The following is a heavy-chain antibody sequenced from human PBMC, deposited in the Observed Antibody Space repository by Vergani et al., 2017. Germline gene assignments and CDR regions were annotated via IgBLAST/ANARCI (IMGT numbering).Heavy chain of an antibody. D-gene: IGHD4-17*01. CDR2: ISSSSSCI. Sequence: EVQLVESGGGLVKPGGSLRLSCAASGFTFSSYSMNWVRQAPGKGLEWVSSISSSSSCIYYADSVKGRFTISRENAKNSLYLQMNSLRAEDTAVYYCARENAVTSTFDYWGQGTLVTVSS. J-gene: IGHJ4*02. CDR1: GFTFSSYS. V-gene: IGHV3-21*01. CDR3: ARENAVTSTFDY.